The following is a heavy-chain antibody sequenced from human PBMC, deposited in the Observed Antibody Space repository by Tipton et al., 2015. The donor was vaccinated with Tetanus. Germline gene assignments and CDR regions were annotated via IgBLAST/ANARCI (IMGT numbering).Heavy chain of an antibody. CDR3: ARWGDASGSTNLYAFDI. D-gene: IGHD3-10*01. CDR1: GGSMGTNH. V-gene: IGHV4-59*01. Sequence: LRLSCSVSGGSMGTNHWVWIRQAPGKRLESIGYIYSTGATNYNPSLSGRVTTSVDTSKNQFSLKMSSVTAADTAVYYCARWGDASGSTNLYAFDIWGQGTMVSVSS. J-gene: IGHJ3*02. CDR2: IYSTGAT.